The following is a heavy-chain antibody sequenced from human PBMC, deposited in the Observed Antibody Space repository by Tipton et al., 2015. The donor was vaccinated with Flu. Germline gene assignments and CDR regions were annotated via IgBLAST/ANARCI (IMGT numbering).Heavy chain of an antibody. CDR2: IYYSGST. J-gene: IGHJ4*02. D-gene: IGHD5-24*01. V-gene: IGHV4-61*01. Sequence: TLSLTCTVSGGSVSSGSYYWSWIRQPPGKGLEWIGYIYYSGSTNYNPSLKSRVTISVDTSKNQFSLKLSSVTAAGTAVYYCARGGEEMATIGQFDYWGQGTLVTVSS. CDR3: ARGGEEMATIGQFDY. CDR1: GGSVSSGSYY.